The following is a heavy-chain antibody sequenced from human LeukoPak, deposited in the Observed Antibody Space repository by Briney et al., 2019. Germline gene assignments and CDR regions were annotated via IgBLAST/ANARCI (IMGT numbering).Heavy chain of an antibody. V-gene: IGHV3-74*01. CDR2: VNPDGSST. Sequence: GGSLRLSCAASGFTFSRYWMHWVRQVPGKGLVLVSRVNPDGSSTTYADSVKGRCTSSRDNAKNTLYLQMNRLRAEDTAVYYCARGGSYGDYWGQGILVTVSS. J-gene: IGHJ4*02. CDR1: GFTFSRYW. D-gene: IGHD3-16*01. CDR3: ARGGSYGDY.